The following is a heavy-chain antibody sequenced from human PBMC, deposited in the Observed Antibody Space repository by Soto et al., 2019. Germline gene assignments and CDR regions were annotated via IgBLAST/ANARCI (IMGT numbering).Heavy chain of an antibody. J-gene: IGHJ4*02. D-gene: IGHD6-13*01. CDR1: GGSISSGGYY. Sequence: SETLSLTCTVSGGSISSGGYYWSWIRQHPGKGLEWIGYIYYSGSTYYNPSLKSRVTISVDTSKNQFSLKLSSVTAADTAVYYCAWSGVDGYSSSWYALYWGQGTLVTVSS. V-gene: IGHV4-31*03. CDR3: AWSGVDGYSSSWYALY. CDR2: IYYSGST.